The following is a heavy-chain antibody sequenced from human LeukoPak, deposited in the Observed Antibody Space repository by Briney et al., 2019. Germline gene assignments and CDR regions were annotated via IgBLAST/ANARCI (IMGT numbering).Heavy chain of an antibody. CDR1: GGSISSYY. V-gene: IGHV4-59*08. J-gene: IGHJ4*02. CDR3: ARLVAAADYYFDY. D-gene: IGHD6-13*01. Sequence: SSETLSLTCTVSGGSISSYYWSWIRQPPGKGLEWIGYIYYSGSTNYNPSLKSRVTISVDTSKNRFSLKLSSVTAADTAVYYCARLVAAADYYFDYWGQGTLVTVSS. CDR2: IYYSGST.